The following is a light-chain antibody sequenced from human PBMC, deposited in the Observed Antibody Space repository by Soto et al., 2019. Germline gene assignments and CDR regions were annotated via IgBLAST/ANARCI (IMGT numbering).Light chain of an antibody. CDR2: TAG. CDR3: SAWDKSLNGYV. CDR1: SSNIGGNT. V-gene: IGLV1-44*01. J-gene: IGLJ1*01. Sequence: QSVLTQPPSVSAAPGQKVTISCSGSSSNIGGNTVAWYQHLPGTAPPRLIFTAGQRPSSVPGRFSGSKSGTSASLAISGLHSEDEGDYYCSAWDKSLNGYVFGPGTKVTVL.